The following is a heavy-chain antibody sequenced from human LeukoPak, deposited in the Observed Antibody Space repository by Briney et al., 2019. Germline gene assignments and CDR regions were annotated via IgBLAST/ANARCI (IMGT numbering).Heavy chain of an antibody. CDR1: GFTFSSYW. Sequence: GGSLRLSCAGSGFTFSSYWMSWVRQAPGKGLEGVANIKQDGSEKYYVDSVKGRFTISRDNAKNSLYLQMNSLRAEDTAVYYCTRDQRKYCSRTTCFVFDIWGQGTVVSVSS. CDR3: TRDQRKYCSRTTCFVFDI. J-gene: IGHJ3*02. V-gene: IGHV3-7*03. CDR2: IKQDGSEK. D-gene: IGHD2-2*01.